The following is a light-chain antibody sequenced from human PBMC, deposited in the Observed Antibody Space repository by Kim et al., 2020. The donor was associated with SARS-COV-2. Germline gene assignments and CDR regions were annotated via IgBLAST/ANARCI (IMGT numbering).Light chain of an antibody. Sequence: DIQMTQSPSSLSASVGDRVTITCRTSQSISSYLNWYQQKPGTAPKLLIYAASGLQSGVPSRFSGSGSETDFTLTINSLQPEDFATYFCQQSYTFPRTFGQGTKVDIK. CDR1: QSISSY. V-gene: IGKV1-39*01. CDR2: AAS. CDR3: QQSYTFPRT. J-gene: IGKJ1*01.